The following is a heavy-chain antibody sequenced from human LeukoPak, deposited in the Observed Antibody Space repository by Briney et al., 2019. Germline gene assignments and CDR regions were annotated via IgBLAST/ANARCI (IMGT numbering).Heavy chain of an antibody. CDR2: INGGTSLI. J-gene: IGHJ1*01. CDR3: ARDSGSYLN. Sequence: GGSLRLSCAASGFTFSSYRMNWVRQAPGKGPEWVSSINGGTSLIHYADSVKGRFTISRDNAKNSLFLQVNSLRAGDTAVYYCARDSGSYLNWGQGILVTVSS. CDR1: GFTFSSYR. D-gene: IGHD1-26*01. V-gene: IGHV3-21*01.